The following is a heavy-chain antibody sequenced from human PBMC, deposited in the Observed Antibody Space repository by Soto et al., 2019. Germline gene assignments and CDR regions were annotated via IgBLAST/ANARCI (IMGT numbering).Heavy chain of an antibody. V-gene: IGHV3-74*01. CDR2: INSDGSST. CDR3: AREGTMVRGVIPF. J-gene: IGHJ4*02. Sequence: GGSLRLSCAASGFTFSSYWMHWVRQAPGKGLVWVSRINSDGSSTSYADSVKGRFTISRDNAKNTLYLQMNSLRAEDTAVYYCAREGTMVRGVIPFWGQGTLVTVSS. D-gene: IGHD3-10*01. CDR1: GFTFSSYW.